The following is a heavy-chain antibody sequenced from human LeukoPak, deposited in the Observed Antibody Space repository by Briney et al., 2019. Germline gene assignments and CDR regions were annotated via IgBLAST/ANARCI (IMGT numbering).Heavy chain of an antibody. CDR1: GYTFTNYY. CDR2: IDPNTGGT. V-gene: IGHV1-2*06. CDR3: ASLYDIVGTTVDY. J-gene: IGHJ4*02. Sequence: GASVKVSCKTSGYTFTNYYIHWVRQAPGQGHEWMGRIDPNTGGTKSAKNFQGRVTMTRDTSISTAYMALSGLRSDDTAVYYCASLYDIVGTTVDYWGQGTLVTVSS. D-gene: IGHD1-26*01.